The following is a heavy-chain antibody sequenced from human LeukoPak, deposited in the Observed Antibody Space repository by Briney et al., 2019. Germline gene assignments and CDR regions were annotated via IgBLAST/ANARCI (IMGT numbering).Heavy chain of an antibody. CDR3: ARDVIVKYQLLSPPLYYFDY. CDR1: GFTFSSYS. J-gene: IGHJ4*02. Sequence: GGSLRLSSAASGFTFSSYSMNWVRQAPGKGLEWVSSISSSSYIYYADSVKGRFTISRDNDKNSLYLQMNSLRAEDTAVYYCARDVIVKYQLLSPPLYYFDYWGQGTLVTVSS. CDR2: ISSSSYI. V-gene: IGHV3-21*01. D-gene: IGHD2-2*01.